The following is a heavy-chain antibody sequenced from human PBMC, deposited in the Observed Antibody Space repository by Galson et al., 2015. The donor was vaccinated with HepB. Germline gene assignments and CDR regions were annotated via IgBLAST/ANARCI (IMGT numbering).Heavy chain of an antibody. CDR3: ARDSTSSDFGRYYYYGMDV. D-gene: IGHD6-6*01. CDR1: GYRFNSYG. J-gene: IGHJ6*02. V-gene: IGHV1-18*01. CDR2: ISGYNDKT. Sequence: SVKVSCKASGYRFNSYGISWVRQAPGQGLEWMGWISGYNDKTAFAQKFQGRVTMTTDTSTSTAFMELRSLKSDDTAVYYCARDSTSSDFGRYYYYGMDVWGQGTTVTVSS.